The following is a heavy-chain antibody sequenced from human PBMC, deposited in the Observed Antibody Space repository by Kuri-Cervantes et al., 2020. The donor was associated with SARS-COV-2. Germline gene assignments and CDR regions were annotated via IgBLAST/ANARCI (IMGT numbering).Heavy chain of an antibody. Sequence: ASVKVSCKASGYTFPGYYMHWVRQAPGQGLEWMGWINPNSGGTNYAQKFQGRVTMTRDTSISTAYMELSRLRSDDTAVYYCARPMYSGSYYGGWGTFDYWGQGTLVTVSS. CDR3: ARPMYSGSYYGGWGTFDY. D-gene: IGHD1-26*01. CDR2: INPNSGGT. CDR1: GYTFPGYY. J-gene: IGHJ4*02. V-gene: IGHV1-2*02.